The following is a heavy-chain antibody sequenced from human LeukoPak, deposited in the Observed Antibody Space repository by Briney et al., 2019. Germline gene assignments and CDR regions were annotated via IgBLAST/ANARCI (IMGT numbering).Heavy chain of an antibody. J-gene: IGHJ5*02. Sequence: GGSLRLSCAASGFTFDDYAMHWVRQAPGKGLEWVSGISWNSGSIGYADSVKGRFTISRDNAKNSLYLQMNSLRAEDTALYYCAKDNGWELSNWFDPWGQGTLVTVSS. V-gene: IGHV3-9*01. CDR3: AKDNGWELSNWFDP. CDR2: ISWNSGSI. D-gene: IGHD1-26*01. CDR1: GFTFDDYA.